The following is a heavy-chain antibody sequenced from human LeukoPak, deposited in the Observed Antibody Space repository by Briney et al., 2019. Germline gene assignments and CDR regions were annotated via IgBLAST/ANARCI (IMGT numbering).Heavy chain of an antibody. CDR1: GFTFSSYA. J-gene: IGHJ4*02. D-gene: IGHD3-10*01. V-gene: IGHV3-30-3*01. CDR2: ISYDGSNK. Sequence: PGGSLRLSCAASGFTFSSYAMHWVRQAPGKGLEWVAVISYDGSNKYYADSVKGRFTISRDNSKNTLYLQMNSLRAEDTAVYYCAQGQTYYYGSGDYWGQGTLVTVSS. CDR3: AQGQTYYYGSGDY.